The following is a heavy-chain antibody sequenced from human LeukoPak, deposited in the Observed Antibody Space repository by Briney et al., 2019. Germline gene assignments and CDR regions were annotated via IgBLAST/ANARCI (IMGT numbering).Heavy chain of an antibody. D-gene: IGHD3-9*01. CDR2: FDPEKAAT. V-gene: IGHV1-24*01. Sequence: ASVAVSCKVSGYTLPYLSMHWVRQAPGKGLEWMGGFDPEKAATVYAQKFQGRVTMTEDTSTDTTYMELSSLRSDDTAVYYCASGGPVDDWGYFDSWGQGTQVSVSS. CDR3: ASGGPVDDWGYFDS. J-gene: IGHJ4*02. CDR1: GYTLPYLS.